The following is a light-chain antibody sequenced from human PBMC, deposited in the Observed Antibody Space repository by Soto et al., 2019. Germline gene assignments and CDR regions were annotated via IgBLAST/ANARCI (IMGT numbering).Light chain of an antibody. Sequence: QSALTQPASVSGSPGQSITMSCTGTSSDVGSYNLVSWYQQHPGKAPKLMIHEGSKRPSGVSNRFSGSKSGNTASLTISGLQAEDEADYYCCSYAGSSTLVFGGGTKVTVL. CDR3: CSYAGSSTLV. J-gene: IGLJ2*01. V-gene: IGLV2-23*01. CDR1: SSDVGSYNL. CDR2: EGS.